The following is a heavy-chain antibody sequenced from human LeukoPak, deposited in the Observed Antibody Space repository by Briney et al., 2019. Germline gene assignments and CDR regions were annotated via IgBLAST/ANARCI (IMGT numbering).Heavy chain of an antibody. CDR1: GGSFSGYY. V-gene: IGHV4-34*01. CDR3: ARGRPSGN. J-gene: IGHJ4*02. D-gene: IGHD1-26*01. CDR2: INHSGST. Sequence: SETLSLTCAAYGGSFSGYYWSWIRQPPGKGLEWIGEINHSGSTNYNPSLKSRVTISVDTSKNQFSLKLSSVTAADTAVYYCARGRPSGNWGQGTLVTVSS.